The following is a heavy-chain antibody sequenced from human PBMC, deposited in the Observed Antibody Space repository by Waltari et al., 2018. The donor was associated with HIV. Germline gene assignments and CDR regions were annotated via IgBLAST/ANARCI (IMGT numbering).Heavy chain of an antibody. Sequence: QVQLQESGPGLVKPSETLSLTCPVSGGSISSYYWSWLRQPPGKGLEWIGYIYYSGSTNYNPSLKSRVTISVDTSKNQFSLKLSSVTAADTAVYYCARNYDILTGYYGMDVWGQGTTVTVSS. CDR1: GGSISSYY. CDR2: IYYSGST. J-gene: IGHJ6*02. CDR3: ARNYDILTGYYGMDV. V-gene: IGHV4-59*01. D-gene: IGHD3-9*01.